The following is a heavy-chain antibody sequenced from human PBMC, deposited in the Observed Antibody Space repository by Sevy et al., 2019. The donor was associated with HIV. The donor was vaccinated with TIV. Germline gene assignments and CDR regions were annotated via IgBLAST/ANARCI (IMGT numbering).Heavy chain of an antibody. CDR1: GGSISSGSYY. CDR2: IYTSGST. V-gene: IGHV4-61*02. CDR3: AGRREYYYDSSGYYYEDAFDI. Sequence: SETLSLTCTVSGGSISSGSYYWSWIRQPAGKGLEWIGRIYTSGSTNYNPSLKSRVTISVDTSKNQFSLKLSSVTAADTAVYYCAGRREYYYDSSGYYYEDAFDIWGQGTMVTVSS. D-gene: IGHD3-22*01. J-gene: IGHJ3*02.